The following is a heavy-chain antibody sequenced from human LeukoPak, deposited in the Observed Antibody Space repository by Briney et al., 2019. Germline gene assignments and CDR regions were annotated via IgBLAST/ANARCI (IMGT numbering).Heavy chain of an antibody. V-gene: IGHV1-46*01. Sequence: ASVKVSCKASGYTFTSYYMHWVRQAPGQGLEWMGIINPSGGSTSYAQKFQGSVTMTRDTSTSTVYMELSSLRSEDTAVYYCARAVRADNYFDYWGQGTLVTVSS. CDR3: ARAVRADNYFDY. J-gene: IGHJ4*02. CDR2: INPSGGST. CDR1: GYTFTSYY. D-gene: IGHD6-13*01.